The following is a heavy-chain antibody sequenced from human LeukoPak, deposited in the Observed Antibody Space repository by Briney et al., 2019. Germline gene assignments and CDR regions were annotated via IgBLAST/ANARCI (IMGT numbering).Heavy chain of an antibody. Sequence: GGSLRLSCAASGFTFSSYEMNWVRQAPGKGLEWVSYISSSGSNIKYADSVKGRFTISRGSAKNSVYLQMNSLRAEDTAVYYCARDIKGQYQDAFDIWGQGTMVTVSS. D-gene: IGHD2-2*01. CDR2: ISSSGSNI. V-gene: IGHV3-48*03. CDR1: GFTFSSYE. CDR3: ARDIKGQYQDAFDI. J-gene: IGHJ3*02.